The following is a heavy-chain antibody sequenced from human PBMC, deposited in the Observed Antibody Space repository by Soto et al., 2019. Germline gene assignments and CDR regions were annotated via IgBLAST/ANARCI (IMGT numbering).Heavy chain of an antibody. D-gene: IGHD3-9*01. Sequence: GGSLRLSCAASGFTFSSYSMNWVRQAPGKGLEWVSSISSSSSYIYYADSVKGRFTISRDNAKNSLYLQMNSLRAEDTAVYYCARVKSAELRYFDWLLPAHFDYWGHGTLVTVSS. CDR2: ISSSSSYI. J-gene: IGHJ4*01. CDR3: ARVKSAELRYFDWLLPAHFDY. V-gene: IGHV3-21*01. CDR1: GFTFSSYS.